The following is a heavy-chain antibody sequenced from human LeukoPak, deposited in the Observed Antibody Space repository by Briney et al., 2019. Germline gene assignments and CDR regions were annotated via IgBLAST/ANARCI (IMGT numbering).Heavy chain of an antibody. CDR1: GGSISSYY. Sequence: TSETLSLTCTVSGGSISSYYWSWIRQPPGKGLEWIGYIYYSGSTNYNPSLKSRVTISVDTSKNQFSLKLSSVTAADTAVYYCARLSYYYDSSGYDPPGAYYYYYYMDVWGKGTTVTVSS. CDR3: ARLSYYYDSSGYDPPGAYYYYYYMDV. CDR2: IYYSGST. J-gene: IGHJ6*03. V-gene: IGHV4-59*01. D-gene: IGHD3-22*01.